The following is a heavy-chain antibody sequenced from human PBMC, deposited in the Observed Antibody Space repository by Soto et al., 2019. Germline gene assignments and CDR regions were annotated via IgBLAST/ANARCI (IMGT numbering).Heavy chain of an antibody. CDR1: GFSFSDAW. CDR2: IKSKSDGGTT. D-gene: IGHD3-22*01. J-gene: IGHJ4*02. V-gene: IGHV3-15*07. Sequence: PGGSLRLSCAAPGFSFSDAWMNWVRQAPGKGLEWVARIKSKSDGGTTDYAAPVKGRFTISRDDSKNTLYLQMNSLRSEDTAVYSCTTLTMIVLHLDYWRPGTLVTVSS. CDR3: TTLTMIVLHLDY.